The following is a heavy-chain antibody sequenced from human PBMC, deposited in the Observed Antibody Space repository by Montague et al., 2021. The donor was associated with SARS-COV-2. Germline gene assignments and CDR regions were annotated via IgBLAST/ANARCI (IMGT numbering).Heavy chain of an antibody. CDR1: GGSISSSSHY. CDR3: ARGGGNSTDYYNYTMDV. CDR2: IYHNGST. Sequence: SETLSLTCTVSGGSISSSSHYWGWIRQPPGRGLESIGYIYHNGSTKYNPSLKSRVTILVDTSKNQFSLKLSSVSVADTAVYYCARGGGNSTDYYNYTMDVWGQGTTVTVFS. V-gene: IGHV4-61*05. J-gene: IGHJ6*02. D-gene: IGHD4-23*01.